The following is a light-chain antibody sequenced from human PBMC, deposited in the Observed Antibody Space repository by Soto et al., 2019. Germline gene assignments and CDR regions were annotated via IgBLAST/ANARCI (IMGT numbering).Light chain of an antibody. CDR3: QQYNDASPIT. CDR2: GAS. V-gene: IGKV3-15*01. CDR1: QSVGTK. Sequence: EVVLPQSPATLSVSPGEGATLTCRASQSVGTKLAWYQKRPGQSPRILIYGASTRATGVPARFGGSGSETEFTLTISSLQSEDFALYYCQQYNDASPITFGQGTRLEIK. J-gene: IGKJ5*01.